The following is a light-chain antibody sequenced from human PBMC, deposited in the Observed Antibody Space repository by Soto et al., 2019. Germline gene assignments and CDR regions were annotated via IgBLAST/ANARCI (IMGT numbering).Light chain of an antibody. CDR3: QHYNSYSEA. J-gene: IGKJ1*01. Sequence: DIQMTQSPSTLSGSVGDRVTITCRASQTISSWLAWYQQKPGKAHKLLIYKASTLKSGVPSRFSGSGSGTEFTLTISSLQPDDFATYYCQHYNSYSEAFGQGTQGDI. CDR2: KAS. V-gene: IGKV1-5*03. CDR1: QTISSW.